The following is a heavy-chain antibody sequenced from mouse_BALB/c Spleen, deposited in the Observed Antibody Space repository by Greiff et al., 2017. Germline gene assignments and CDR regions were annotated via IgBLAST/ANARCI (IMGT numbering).Heavy chain of an antibody. CDR3: ARNVPIYYAMDY. J-gene: IGHJ4*01. V-gene: IGHV2-2*02. CDR1: GFSLTSYG. CDR2: IWSGGST. Sequence: QVQLQQSGPGLVQPSQTLSITCTVSGFSLTSYGVHWVRQSPGKGLEWLGVIWSGGSTDYNEAFISSLSISKDNSKSQVFFKVNSLQANDTAIYYCARNVPIYYAMDYWGQGNAVTVST.